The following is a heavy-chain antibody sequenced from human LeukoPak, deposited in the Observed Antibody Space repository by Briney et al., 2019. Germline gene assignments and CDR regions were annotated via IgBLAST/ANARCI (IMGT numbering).Heavy chain of an antibody. J-gene: IGHJ6*03. Sequence: GGSLRLSCAASGFTFSSYAMHWVRQAPGQGLEWVAVISYDGSNKYYADSVKGRFTIARDNSKNTLYLQMNSLRAEDTAVYYCARTPDYYDSSGPDYYYYMDVWGKGTTVTVSS. CDR2: ISYDGSNK. CDR3: ARTPDYYDSSGPDYYYYMDV. V-gene: IGHV3-30*04. CDR1: GFTFSSYA. D-gene: IGHD3-22*01.